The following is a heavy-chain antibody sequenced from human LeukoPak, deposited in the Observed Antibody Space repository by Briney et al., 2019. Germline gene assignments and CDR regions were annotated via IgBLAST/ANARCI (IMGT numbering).Heavy chain of an antibody. V-gene: IGHV3-30*18. CDR2: ISYDGSNK. D-gene: IGHD6-13*01. CDR1: GFTFSSYG. Sequence: GRSLRLSCAASGFTFSSYGMHWVRQAPGKGLEWVAVISYDGSNKYYADSVKGRFTISRDNSKNTLYLQMNSLRAEDTAVCYCAKECYSTSWHLDSWGQETLVTVSS. J-gene: IGHJ4*02. CDR3: AKECYSTSWHLDS.